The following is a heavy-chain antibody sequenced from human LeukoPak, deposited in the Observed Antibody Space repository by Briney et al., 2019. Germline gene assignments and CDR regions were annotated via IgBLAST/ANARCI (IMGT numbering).Heavy chain of an antibody. D-gene: IGHD3-16*01. CDR2: ISGYNTYT. V-gene: IGHV1-18*01. Sequence: GASVKVSCKASNNTLSNNGITWVRQAPGQGLEWMGWISGYNTYTTYAQKFQDRVTMTKDTSTSTAYMEMRSLRSDDTAIYYCARVRLVWGMETFDLWGQGTMVTVSS. J-gene: IGHJ3*01. CDR1: NNTLSNNG. CDR3: ARVRLVWGMETFDL.